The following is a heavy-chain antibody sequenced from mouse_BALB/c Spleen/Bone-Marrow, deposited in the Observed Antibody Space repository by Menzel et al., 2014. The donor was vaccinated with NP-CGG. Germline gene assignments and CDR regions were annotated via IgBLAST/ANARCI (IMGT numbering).Heavy chain of an antibody. V-gene: IGHV1S56*01. Sequence: VMLVESGPELVKPGASVRISCKASGYTFTSYYIHWVRQRPGQGLEWIGWIYPGDFNTKFDEKFKGKATLTADKSSSTASRQLSSLPTEDSAVYFWARKSQRAYDSMNYWGQGTAVTVSS. D-gene: IGHD2-4*01. CDR1: GYTFTSYY. CDR2: IYPGDFNT. J-gene: IGHJ4*01. CDR3: ARKSQRAYDSMNY.